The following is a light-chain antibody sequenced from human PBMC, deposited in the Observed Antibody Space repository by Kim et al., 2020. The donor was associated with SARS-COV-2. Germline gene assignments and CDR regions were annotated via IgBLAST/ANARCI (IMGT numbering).Light chain of an antibody. CDR3: CSYAGNDLVV. CDR1: DSDVGGYNV. Sequence: GKPFTISCTGTDSDVGGYNVVSWYQRHPGEAPKVLLYDVTKRLSGVSDRFSGSKSGNTAYLTISALQPEDEADYYCCSYAGNDLVVFGGGTKVTVL. V-gene: IGLV2-23*02. CDR2: DVT. J-gene: IGLJ3*02.